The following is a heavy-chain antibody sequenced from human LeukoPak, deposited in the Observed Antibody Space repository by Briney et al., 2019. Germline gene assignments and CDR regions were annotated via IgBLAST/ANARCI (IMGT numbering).Heavy chain of an antibody. V-gene: IGHV1-18*01. J-gene: IGHJ3*02. CDR2: ISAYNGNT. D-gene: IGHD2-2*03. CDR1: GYTFTNYA. CDR3: ARDGYCTSTSCYANAFDI. Sequence: ASVKVSCKSSGYTFTNYAFSWVRQAPGQGLEWMGWISAYNGNTNYPQKLQGRVTMTTDTSTSTVYMELRSLRSDDTAVYYCARDGYCTSTSCYANAFDIWGQGTMVTVSS.